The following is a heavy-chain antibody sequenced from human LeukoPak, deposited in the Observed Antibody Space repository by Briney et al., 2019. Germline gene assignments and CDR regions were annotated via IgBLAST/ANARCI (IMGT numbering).Heavy chain of an antibody. CDR2: ISGSGGST. CDR3: ARSSMVMDYAGWFDP. J-gene: IGHJ5*02. Sequence: PGGSLRLSCAASGFTFSSYAMSWVRQAPGKGLEWVSAISGSGGSTYYADSVKGRFTISRDNSKNTLYLQMNSLRAEDTAVYYCARSSMVMDYAGWFDPWGQGTLVTVSS. V-gene: IGHV3-23*01. CDR1: GFTFSSYA. D-gene: IGHD4-17*01.